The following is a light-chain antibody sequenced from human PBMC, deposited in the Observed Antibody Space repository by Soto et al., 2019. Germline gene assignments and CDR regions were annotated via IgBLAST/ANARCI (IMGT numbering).Light chain of an antibody. J-gene: IGLJ1*01. Sequence: QSVLTQPASVSGSPGQSITISCTGTSSDVGGYNYVSWYQQHPGKAPKLMIYDVSNRPSGVSNRFSGSKSGNPASLTISGFQVENRADYTCSSYTSGSPLNVFGPGTKAT. V-gene: IGLV2-14*01. CDR3: SSYTSGSPLNV. CDR1: SSDVGGYNY. CDR2: DVS.